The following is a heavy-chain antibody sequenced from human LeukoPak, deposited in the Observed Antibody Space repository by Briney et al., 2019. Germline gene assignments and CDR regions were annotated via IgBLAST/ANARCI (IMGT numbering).Heavy chain of an antibody. Sequence: GESLKISCAASGFTFSSYSMNWVRQAPGKGLEWVSSISSSSSYIYYADSVKGRFTISRDNAKNSLYLQMNSLRAEDTAVYYCARGGSDYGDYGYNWFDPWGQGTLVTVSS. J-gene: IGHJ5*02. D-gene: IGHD4-17*01. CDR1: GFTFSSYS. V-gene: IGHV3-21*01. CDR2: ISSSSSYI. CDR3: ARGGSDYGDYGYNWFDP.